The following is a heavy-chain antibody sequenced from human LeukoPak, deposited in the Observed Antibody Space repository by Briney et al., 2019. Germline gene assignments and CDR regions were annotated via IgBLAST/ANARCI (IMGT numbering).Heavy chain of an antibody. D-gene: IGHD2-15*01. CDR2: ISSDGSKE. CDR1: GFTFSSYG. V-gene: IGHV3-30*19. Sequence: GRSLRLSCAASGFTFSSYGMHWVRQAPGKGLEWVAFISSDGSKEYYADSVKGRFTISRDNSKNTLYLHVNSPRAEDTAVFFCAKDGYCSGGSCYANFFDRWGQGTLVTVSS. CDR3: AKDGYCSGGSCYANFFDR. J-gene: IGHJ4*02.